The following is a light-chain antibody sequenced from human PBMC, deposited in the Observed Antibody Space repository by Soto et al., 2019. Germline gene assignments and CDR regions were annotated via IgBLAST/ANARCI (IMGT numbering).Light chain of an antibody. J-gene: IGKJ3*01. V-gene: IGKV3-15*01. CDR2: GAT. Sequence: IMMSQSPATLSVKPGERATLSCRASQSVSSDLAWYQQKAGQAPRLLIYGATTRATGVPARFSGSGSGTEFTLTISSLQPEDFATYYCQQSYSTPPTFGPGSMVDI. CDR1: QSVSSD. CDR3: QQSYSTPPT.